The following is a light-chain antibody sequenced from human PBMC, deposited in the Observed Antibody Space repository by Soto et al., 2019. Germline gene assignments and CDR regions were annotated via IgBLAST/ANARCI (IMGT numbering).Light chain of an antibody. CDR1: SSDVGGYNY. V-gene: IGLV2-8*01. J-gene: IGLJ2*01. Sequence: QSVLTQPPSASGSPGQSVTISCTVTSSDVGGYNYVSWYQQYPGKAPKLMIYEVNKRPSGVPDRFSGSKSGNTASLTVSGLQAEDEADYYCISYAGSNNFVVFGGGTKVTVL. CDR3: ISYAGSNNFVV. CDR2: EVN.